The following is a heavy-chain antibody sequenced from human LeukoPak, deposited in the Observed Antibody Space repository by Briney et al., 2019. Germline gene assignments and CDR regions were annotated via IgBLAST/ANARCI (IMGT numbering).Heavy chain of an antibody. CDR1: GFTFSSYA. CDR2: ISSNGGST. V-gene: IGHV3-64*01. J-gene: IGHJ4*02. CDR3: AKDVRWELLDY. Sequence: GGSLRLSCAASGFTFSSYAMHWVRQAPGKGLEYVSAISSNGGSTYYANSVKGRFTISRDNSKNTLYLQMGSLRAEDTAVYYCAKDVRWELLDYWGQGTLVTVSS. D-gene: IGHD1-26*01.